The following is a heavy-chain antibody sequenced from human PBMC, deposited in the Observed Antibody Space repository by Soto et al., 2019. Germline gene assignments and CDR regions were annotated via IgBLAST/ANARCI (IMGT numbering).Heavy chain of an antibody. Sequence: SQTLSLTCVISGDSVSSNGACWNWIRQSPSRGLQWLGRIYYRSKWFHDYAASVESRMAINPDTSRNQFSLQLNYVTPEDAAVYYCARVHCSAGTCLDGLDFWGQGTTVTVSS. V-gene: IGHV6-1*01. CDR2: IYYRSKWFH. CDR1: GDSVSSNGAC. D-gene: IGHD2-15*01. J-gene: IGHJ6*02. CDR3: ARVHCSAGTCLDGLDF.